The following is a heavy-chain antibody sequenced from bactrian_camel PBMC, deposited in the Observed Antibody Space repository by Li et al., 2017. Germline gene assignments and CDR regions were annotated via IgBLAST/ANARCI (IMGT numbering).Heavy chain of an antibody. Sequence: VQLVESGGGLVQPGGSLRLSCAASGFSFSSYAMIWVRQAPGKGHEWVSTINSGGGSTYYADSVKGRFTISRDNAKNTLYLQLNSLKTEDTAMYYCAKDSPRGQWTLIATILDEYNYWGQGTQVTVS. CDR1: GFSFSSYA. D-gene: IGHD4*01. J-gene: IGHJ4*01. CDR3: AKDSPRGQWTLIATILDEYNY. V-gene: IGHV3S31*01. CDR2: INSGGGST.